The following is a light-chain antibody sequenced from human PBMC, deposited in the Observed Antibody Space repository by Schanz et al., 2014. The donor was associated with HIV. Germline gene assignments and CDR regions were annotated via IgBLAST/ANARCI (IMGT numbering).Light chain of an antibody. CDR2: NTY. J-gene: IGLJ3*02. Sequence: QSVLTQPPSASGTPGQRVTISCSGSSSTFRSNAVNWYQQLPGTAPKLLIYNTYHRPSGVPDRFSGSKSGTSASLAISGLQSEDEADYYCATWDDSLNNWVFGGGTKVTVL. CDR1: SSTFRSNA. CDR3: ATWDDSLNNWV. V-gene: IGLV1-44*01.